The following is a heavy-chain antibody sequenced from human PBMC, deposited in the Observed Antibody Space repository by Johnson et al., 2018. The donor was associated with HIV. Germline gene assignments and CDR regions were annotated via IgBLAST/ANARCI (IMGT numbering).Heavy chain of an antibody. CDR2: ISYDGTNK. Sequence: QVQLVESGGGVVQPGRSLRLSCVASGFTFSSYAMHWVRQAPGTGLEWGTVISYDGTNKYYADSVTGRFSISRDNAKLSLYLQMNSLRAEDTAVYYFARDRGYWVAFDFWGQGTMVTVSS. D-gene: IGHD3-22*01. V-gene: IGHV3-30-3*01. J-gene: IGHJ3*01. CDR3: ARDRGYWVAFDF. CDR1: GFTFSSYA.